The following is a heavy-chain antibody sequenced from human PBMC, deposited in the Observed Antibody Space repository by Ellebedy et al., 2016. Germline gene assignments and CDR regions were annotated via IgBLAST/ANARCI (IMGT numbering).Heavy chain of an antibody. CDR3: ARDRYCSGGSCWYGMDV. Sequence: GESLKISCAASGFTFSDYYMSWIRQAPGKGLEWVSYISSSGSTIYYADSVKGRFTISRDSAKNSLYLQMNSLRAEDTAVYYCARDRYCSGGSCWYGMDVWGQGTTVTVSS. CDR1: GFTFSDYY. D-gene: IGHD2-15*01. CDR2: ISSSGSTI. J-gene: IGHJ6*02. V-gene: IGHV3-11*04.